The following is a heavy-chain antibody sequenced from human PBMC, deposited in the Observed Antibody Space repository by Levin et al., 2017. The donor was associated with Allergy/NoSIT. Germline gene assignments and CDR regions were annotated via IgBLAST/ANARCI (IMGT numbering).Heavy chain of an antibody. D-gene: IGHD1-14*01. CDR2: ISASDGNT. J-gene: IGHJ4*02. V-gene: IGHV3-23*01. Sequence: VASVKVSCAASGFTFSSYAMNWVRQAPGKGLEWVSAISASDGNTYYADSVRGRFTISRDNSKNTLYLQMNSLRAEDTAVYYCAKVRATGVWYFDYWGQGALVTVSS. CDR3: AKVRATGVWYFDY. CDR1: GFTFSSYA.